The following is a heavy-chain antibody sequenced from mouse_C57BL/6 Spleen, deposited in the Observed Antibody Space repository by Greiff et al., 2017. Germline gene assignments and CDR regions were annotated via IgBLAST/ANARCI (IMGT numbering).Heavy chain of an antibody. V-gene: IGHV1-69*01. J-gene: IGHJ1*03. CDR3: ARGFYGYYWYVDV. D-gene: IGHD2-2*01. CDR1: GYTFTSYW. CDR2: IDPSDSYT. Sequence: VQLQQSGAELVMPGASVKLSCKASGYTFTSYWMHWVKQRPGQGLEWIGEIDPSDSYTNYNQKFKGKSTLTVDKSSSTAYMQLSSLTSEDSAVYYCARGFYGYYWYVDVWGTGTTVTVSS.